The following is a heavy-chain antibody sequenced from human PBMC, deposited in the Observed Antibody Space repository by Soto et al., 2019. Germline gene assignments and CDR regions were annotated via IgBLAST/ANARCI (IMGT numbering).Heavy chain of an antibody. J-gene: IGHJ1*01. Sequence: SETLSLTCAVSGGSISSGGYSWTWIRQPPGKGLEWIGYVHHTGSTTYNPSLKTRVNISVDRPNNQFFLTLTSATAADSAVYYCARGLWNDVFQYWGRGILGTVSS. CDR2: VHHTGST. V-gene: IGHV4-30-2*01. CDR3: ARGLWNDVFQY. D-gene: IGHD1-1*01. CDR1: GGSISSGGYS.